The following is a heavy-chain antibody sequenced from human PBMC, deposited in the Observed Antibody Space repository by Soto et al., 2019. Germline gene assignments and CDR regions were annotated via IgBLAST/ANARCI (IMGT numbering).Heavy chain of an antibody. CDR3: ALYRYGEFDY. Sequence: QITLKESGPPLVKPTQTLTLTCTFSGFSLSTTGVGVGWIRQPPGKALEWLALIYWDDDKRYNPSLKTRLTVTKGTSMNQVVLTMTNMDPVDTATYYCALYRYGEFDYWGQGTLVTVSS. CDR1: GFSLSTTGVG. CDR2: IYWDDDK. J-gene: IGHJ4*02. D-gene: IGHD5-18*01. V-gene: IGHV2-5*02.